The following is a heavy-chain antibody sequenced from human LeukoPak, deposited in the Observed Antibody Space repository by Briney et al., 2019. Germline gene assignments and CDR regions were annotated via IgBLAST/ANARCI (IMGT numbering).Heavy chain of an antibody. J-gene: IGHJ4*02. CDR3: ARDLTGKYYIAY. Sequence: PGGSLRHPCAASGFNFSSFGMHWVRQAPGEGLEWVAYIGYTGTNTYYADSVKGRFTISRDNSKNTVHLQMNSLRAADTALYSCARDLTGKYYIAYWGQGTLVTVSS. D-gene: IGHD2-8*02. CDR1: GFNFSSFG. V-gene: IGHV3-30*02. CDR2: IGYTGTNT.